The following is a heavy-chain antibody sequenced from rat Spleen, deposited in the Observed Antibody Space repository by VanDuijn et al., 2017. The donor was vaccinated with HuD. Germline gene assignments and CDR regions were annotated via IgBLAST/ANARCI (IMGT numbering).Heavy chain of an antibody. Sequence: EVQLMESGGGLVQPGRSLKLSCAASGFTFSNYDMAWVRQAPTKGLEWVASISYDVRSTYYRDSVKGRFTISRDNAKRTLYLQMDSLRSEDTATYYCTTDWASPYFDYWGQGVMVTVSS. V-gene: IGHV5-20*01. CDR3: TTDWASPYFDY. D-gene: IGHD3-8*01. J-gene: IGHJ2*01. CDR2: ISYDVRST. CDR1: GFTFSNYD.